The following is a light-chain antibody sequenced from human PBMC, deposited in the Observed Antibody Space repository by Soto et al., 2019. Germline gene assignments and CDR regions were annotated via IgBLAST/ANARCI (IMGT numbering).Light chain of an antibody. Sequence: SYELTQPPSVTVAPGQTARIACGGKNIGRKGVHWYQQKAGQAPVLGVDDGGVRPSGIPERLSGSKSGDTATLTISSVVDGDEPDYYCQVWNTTSDHFYVFRTGTKSPP. CDR1: NIGRKG. V-gene: IGLV3-21*02. CDR2: DGG. J-gene: IGLJ1*01. CDR3: QVWNTTSDHFYV.